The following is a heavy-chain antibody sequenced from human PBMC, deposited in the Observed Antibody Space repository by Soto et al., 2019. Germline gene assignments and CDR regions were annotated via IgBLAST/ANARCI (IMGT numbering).Heavy chain of an antibody. V-gene: IGHV1-69*13. Sequence: SVKVSCKASGGTFSIYAISWVRQAPGQGLEWMGGIIPIFGTANYAQKFQGRVTITADESTSTAYMELSSLRSEDTAVYHCARGGEQWLVQDWFDPWGQGTLVTVSS. CDR1: GGTFSIYA. CDR2: IIPIFGTA. CDR3: ARGGEQWLVQDWFDP. D-gene: IGHD6-19*01. J-gene: IGHJ5*02.